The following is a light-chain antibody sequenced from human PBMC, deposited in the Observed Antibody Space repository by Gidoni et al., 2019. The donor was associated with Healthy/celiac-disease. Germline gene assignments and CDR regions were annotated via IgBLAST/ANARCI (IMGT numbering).Light chain of an antibody. CDR2: GAS. V-gene: IGKV3-20*01. CDR1: QSVSSSY. CDR3: QQYGSSPG. Sequence: EIVLKQSPGTLSLSPGERATLSCRASQSVSSSYLAWYQQKPSQAPRLLIYGASSRATGIPDRFSGSGSGTDFTLTISRLEPEDFAVYYCQQYGSSPGFGGGTKVEIK. J-gene: IGKJ4*02.